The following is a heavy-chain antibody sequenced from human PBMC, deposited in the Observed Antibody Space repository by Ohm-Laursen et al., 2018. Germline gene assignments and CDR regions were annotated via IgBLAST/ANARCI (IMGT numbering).Heavy chain of an antibody. J-gene: IGHJ4*02. Sequence: SLRLSCAASGFSFSSYWVHWVRQAPGKGLVWVARINEDGGYTTHADSVKGRFTISRDNAKNTLYLQMNSLRAEDTAVYSCVKGPGGYRYGDYWGQGTLVTVSS. V-gene: IGHV3-74*03. CDR2: INEDGGYT. CDR3: VKGPGGYRYGDY. CDR1: GFSFSSYW. D-gene: IGHD5-18*01.